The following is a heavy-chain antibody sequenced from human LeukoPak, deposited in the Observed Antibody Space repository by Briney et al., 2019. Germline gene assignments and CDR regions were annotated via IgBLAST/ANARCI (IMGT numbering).Heavy chain of an antibody. CDR2: ISGSGGST. D-gene: IGHD3-22*01. J-gene: IGHJ4*02. Sequence: PGGSLRLSCAASGFTFSSYVMSWVRQAPGKGLEWVSTISGSGGSTYYADSVKGRFTISRDNSKNTLYLQMNSLRAEDTAVYYCAKGGHYYDSSGYRNLDYWGQGTLVTVSS. V-gene: IGHV3-23*01. CDR1: GFTFSSYV. CDR3: AKGGHYYDSSGYRNLDY.